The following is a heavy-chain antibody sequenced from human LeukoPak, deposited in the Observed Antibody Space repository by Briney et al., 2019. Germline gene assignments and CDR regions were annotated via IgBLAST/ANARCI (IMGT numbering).Heavy chain of an antibody. Sequence: PSQTLSLTCTVSGGSISTYYWSWIRLPTGKGLDRIGKIYSSGSNTYNPSLKSRVPISVQTSINQFSLKLTSVTAADTAVYYCARGAFGYPFDPWGQGILVTVAS. V-gene: IGHV4-59*01. D-gene: IGHD6-25*01. CDR1: GGSISTYY. CDR3: ARGAFGYPFDP. CDR2: IYSSGSN. J-gene: IGHJ5*02.